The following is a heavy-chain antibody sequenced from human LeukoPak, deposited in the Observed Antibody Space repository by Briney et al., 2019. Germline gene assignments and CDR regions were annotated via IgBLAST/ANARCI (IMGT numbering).Heavy chain of an antibody. CDR3: TTGLSRMWWLVGGAFDI. D-gene: IGHD6-19*01. CDR2: ISSSSSYI. J-gene: IGHJ3*02. V-gene: IGHV3-21*03. Sequence: GGSLRLSCAASGFTFSSYSMNWVRQAPGKGLEWVSSISSSSSYIYYADSVKGRFTISRDNAKNSLYLQMNSLRAEDTAVYYCTTGLSRMWWLVGGAFDIWGQGTMVTVSS. CDR1: GFTFSSYS.